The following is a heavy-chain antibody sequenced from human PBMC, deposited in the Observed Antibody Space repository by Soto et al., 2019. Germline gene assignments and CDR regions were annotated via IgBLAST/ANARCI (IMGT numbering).Heavy chain of an antibody. CDR1: GGTFSSYA. V-gene: IGHV1-69*12. J-gene: IGHJ6*02. CDR3: ARDNGRPQLGGNYYYITDV. Sequence: QVQLVQSGAEVKEPGSSVKVSCQASGGTFSSYALSWVRQAPRQGLEWMGGIIPLFRTPDYAQKFQGRVTITADESTSTAYMELSSLRSEDTAIYYCARDNGRPQLGGNYYYITDVWGQGTTITVSS. D-gene: IGHD3-3*02. CDR2: IIPLFRTP.